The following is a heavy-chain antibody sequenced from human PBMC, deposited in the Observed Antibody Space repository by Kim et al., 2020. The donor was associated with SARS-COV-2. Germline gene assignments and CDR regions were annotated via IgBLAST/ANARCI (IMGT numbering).Heavy chain of an antibody. J-gene: IGHJ5*02. Sequence: SETLSLTCTVSGGSISSGSYYWSWIRQPAGKGLEWIGRIYTSGSTNYNPSLKSRVTISVDTSKNQFSLKLSPVTAADTAVYYCARELAAAGPNLFDPWGQGTLVTVSS. D-gene: IGHD6-13*01. CDR3: ARELAAAGPNLFDP. CDR2: IYTSGST. CDR1: GGSISSGSYY. V-gene: IGHV4-61*02.